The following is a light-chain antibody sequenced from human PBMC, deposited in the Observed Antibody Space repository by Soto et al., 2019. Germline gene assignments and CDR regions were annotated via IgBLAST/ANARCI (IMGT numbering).Light chain of an antibody. CDR2: WAS. J-gene: IGKJ3*01. CDR3: QQYYSSPFT. Sequence: DIVMTQSPDSLALSLGERATINCKSSRSVLSSSNNKNFLAWYQQKPRQPPRLLIYWASTRESGVPDRFCGSGSGTDFTLTISSLQAEDVAVYYCQQYYSSPFTFGPGTKVEIK. V-gene: IGKV4-1*01. CDR1: RSVLSSSNNKNF.